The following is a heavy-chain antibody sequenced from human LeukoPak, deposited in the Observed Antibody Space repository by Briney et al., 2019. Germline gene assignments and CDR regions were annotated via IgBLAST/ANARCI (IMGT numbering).Heavy chain of an antibody. CDR1: GGSISSSNW. D-gene: IGHD1-26*01. J-gene: IGHJ5*02. CDR3: ASTGYSGSSGWFDP. V-gene: IGHV4-4*02. CDR2: IYHSGST. Sequence: SGTLSLTCAVSGGSISSSNWWSWVRPPPGKGLEWIGEIYHSGSTNYNPSLKSRVTISVDKSKNQFSLKLSSVTAADTAVYYCASTGYSGSSGWFDPWGQGTLVTVSS.